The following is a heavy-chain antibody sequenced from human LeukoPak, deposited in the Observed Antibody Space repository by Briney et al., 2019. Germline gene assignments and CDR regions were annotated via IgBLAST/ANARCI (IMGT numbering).Heavy chain of an antibody. Sequence: GAPVKVSCKASGYTFTSYDINWVRQATGQGLEWMGWMNPNSGNTGYAQKFQGRVTITRNTSISTAYMELSSLRSEDTAVYYCARGTRTVGYSSGGTRIFYWFDPWGQGTLVTVSS. CDR3: ARGTRTVGYSSGGTRIFYWFDP. V-gene: IGHV1-8*03. D-gene: IGHD6-19*01. J-gene: IGHJ5*02. CDR2: MNPNSGNT. CDR1: GYTFTSYD.